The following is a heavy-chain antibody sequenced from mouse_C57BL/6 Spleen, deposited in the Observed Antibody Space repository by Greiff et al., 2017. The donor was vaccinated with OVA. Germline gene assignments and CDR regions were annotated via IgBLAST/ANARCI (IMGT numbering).Heavy chain of an antibody. D-gene: IGHD4-1*01. J-gene: IGHJ4*01. CDR1: GYTFTSYW. CDR3: ARELRGMDY. CDR2: IHPNSGST. Sequence: VQLQQSGAELVKPGASVKLSCKASGYTFTSYWMHWVKQRPGQGLEWIGMIHPNSGSTNYNEKFTSKATLTVDKSSSTAYMQLSSLTSEDSAVYYCARELRGMDYWGQGTSVTVSS. V-gene: IGHV1-64*01.